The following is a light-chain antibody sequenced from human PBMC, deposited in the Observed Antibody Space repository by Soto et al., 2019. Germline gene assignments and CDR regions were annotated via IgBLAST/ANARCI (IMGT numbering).Light chain of an antibody. CDR2: DTS. CDR1: QSLSSW. J-gene: IGKJ5*01. V-gene: IGKV1-5*01. CDR3: QQLYTLPFT. Sequence: DIQMTQSPSSLSASIGDRVTITCRASQSLSSWVAWYQKKPDKGPQLLISDTSRLETGVPSRFSGSGSGTEFTLTISGLLPEDFAAYHCQQLYTLPFTFGQGTRL.